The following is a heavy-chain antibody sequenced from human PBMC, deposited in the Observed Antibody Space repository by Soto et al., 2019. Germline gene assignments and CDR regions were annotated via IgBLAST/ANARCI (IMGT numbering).Heavy chain of an antibody. V-gene: IGHV3-23*01. CDR3: AKGFDYGDNKHIGN. J-gene: IGHJ4*02. CDR1: GFGFSTHA. Sequence: GGSLRLSCAASGFGFSTHALSWVRQAPGKGLEWLSSITNTGITTHYADSVKGRFTISRENSRNTLHLQINNLRVDDTAVYYCAKGFDYGDNKHIGNWGQGTMVTVSS. D-gene: IGHD4-17*01. CDR2: ITNTGITT.